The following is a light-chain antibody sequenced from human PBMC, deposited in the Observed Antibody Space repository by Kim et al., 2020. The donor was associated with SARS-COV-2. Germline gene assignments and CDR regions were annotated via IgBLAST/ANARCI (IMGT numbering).Light chain of an antibody. V-gene: IGLV3-19*01. Sequence: SSELTQDPAVSVALGQTVRITCPGDSLRSYYASWYQQKPGQAPVLVIYGKNNRPSGIPDRFSGSSSGNTASLTITGAQAEDEADYYCNSRDSSGNHYVF. CDR3: NSRDSSGNHYV. CDR2: GKN. CDR1: SLRSYY. J-gene: IGLJ1*01.